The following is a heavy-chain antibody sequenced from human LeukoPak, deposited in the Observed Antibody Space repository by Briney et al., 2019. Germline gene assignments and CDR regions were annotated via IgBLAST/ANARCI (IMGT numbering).Heavy chain of an antibody. J-gene: IGHJ5*02. Sequence: ASVKVSCKASGYTFTSYGISWVRQAPGQGLEWMGWISAYNGNTNYAQKLQGRVTMTTDTSTSTAYMELRSLRSEDTAVYYCARESAGIAAAGTPWFDPWGQGTLVTVSS. CDR3: ARESAGIAAAGTPWFDP. CDR2: ISAYNGNT. D-gene: IGHD6-13*01. V-gene: IGHV1-18*01. CDR1: GYTFTSYG.